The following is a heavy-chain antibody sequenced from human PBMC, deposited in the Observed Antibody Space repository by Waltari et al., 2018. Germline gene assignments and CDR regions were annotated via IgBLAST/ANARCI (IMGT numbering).Heavy chain of an antibody. CDR2: ISAYNGNT. D-gene: IGHD4-4*01. Sequence: GYTFTSYGISWVRQAPGQGLEWMGWISAYNGNTNYAQKLQGRVTMTTDTSTSTAYMELRSLRSDDTAVYYCARGETASNYVSDYYYGMDVWGQGTTVTVSS. CDR3: ARGETASNYVSDYYYGMDV. V-gene: IGHV1-18*01. CDR1: GYTFTSYG. J-gene: IGHJ6*02.